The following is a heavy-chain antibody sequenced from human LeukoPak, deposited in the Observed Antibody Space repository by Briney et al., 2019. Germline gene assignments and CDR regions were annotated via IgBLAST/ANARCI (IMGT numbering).Heavy chain of an antibody. V-gene: IGHV4-59*08. CDR1: GDSISNYY. CDR2: IYYSGST. CDR3: ARTTVPTLYFDY. J-gene: IGHJ4*02. D-gene: IGHD4-17*01. Sequence: SETLSLTCTVSGDSISNYYWTWIRQPPGKGLEWIGYIYYSGSTNYNPSLKSRVTISVDTSKNQFSLKLSSVTAADTAVYYCARTTVPTLYFDYWGQGTLVTVSS.